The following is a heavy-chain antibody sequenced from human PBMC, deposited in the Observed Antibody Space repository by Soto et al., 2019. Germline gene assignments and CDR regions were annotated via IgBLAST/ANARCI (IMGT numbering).Heavy chain of an antibody. CDR3: ARSPDTIFGVVAELYYYYGMDV. CDR1: GYTFTSYG. V-gene: IGHV1-18*01. Sequence: ASVKVSCKASGYTFTSYGISWVRQAPGQGLEWMGWISAYNGNTNYAQKLQGRVTMTTDTSPSTAYMEPRSLRSDDTAVYYCARSPDTIFGVVAELYYYYGMDVWGQGTTVTVSS. CDR2: ISAYNGNT. D-gene: IGHD3-3*01. J-gene: IGHJ6*02.